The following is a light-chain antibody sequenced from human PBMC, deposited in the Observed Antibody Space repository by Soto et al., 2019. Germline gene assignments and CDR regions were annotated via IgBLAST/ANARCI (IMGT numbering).Light chain of an antibody. V-gene: IGKV1-5*03. Sequence: DIQMTQSPSTLSASVGDRVTITCRASQSISSWLAWYQQKPGKAPKLLIYKSSTLESAVPSRYSGSGSGTEFTLTIISLQPDDFATYYCQQYNNYRTFGQGTKVEIK. CDR1: QSISSW. J-gene: IGKJ1*01. CDR3: QQYNNYRT. CDR2: KSS.